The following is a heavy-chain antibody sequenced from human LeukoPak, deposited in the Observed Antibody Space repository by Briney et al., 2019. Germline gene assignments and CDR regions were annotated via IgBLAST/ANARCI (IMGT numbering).Heavy chain of an antibody. CDR2: ISSSGNTI. CDR1: GFTFSDYY. J-gene: IGHJ4*02. V-gene: IGHV3-11*01. CDR3: AKNRGATAGTFDY. Sequence: GGSLRLSCAASGFTFSDYYMSWIRQAPGKGLEWVSYISSSGNTIYYADSVKGRFTISRDNARNSLHLQMNSLRADDTAVYYCAKNRGATAGTFDYWGPGTLVTVFS. D-gene: IGHD2/OR15-2a*01.